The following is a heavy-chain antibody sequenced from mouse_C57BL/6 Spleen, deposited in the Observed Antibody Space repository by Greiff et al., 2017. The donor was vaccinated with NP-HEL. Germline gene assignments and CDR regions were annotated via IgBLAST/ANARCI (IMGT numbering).Heavy chain of an antibody. Sequence: VQLQQSGAELVKPGASVKISCKASGYAFSIYWMNWVKQRPGKGLEWIGQIYPGDGDTNYNGKFKGKATLTADKSSSTAYMQLSSLTSEDSAVYFCARPLLLRYAMDYWGQGTSVTVSS. J-gene: IGHJ4*01. V-gene: IGHV1-80*01. CDR1: GYAFSIYW. D-gene: IGHD1-1*01. CDR2: IYPGDGDT. CDR3: ARPLLLRYAMDY.